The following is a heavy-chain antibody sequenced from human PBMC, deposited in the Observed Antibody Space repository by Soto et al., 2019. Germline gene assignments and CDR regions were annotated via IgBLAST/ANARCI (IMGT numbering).Heavy chain of an antibody. CDR3: ARDTPFDY. CDR1: GFTFSSYP. V-gene: IGHV3-30-3*01. J-gene: IGHJ4*02. CDR2: ISYDGSNK. Sequence: ESGGGVVQPGRSLRLSCAASGFTFSSYPMHWVRQAPGKGLEWVAVISYDGSNKYYADSVKGRFTISRDNSKDTLYLQMNSLRAEDTAVYSCARDTPFDYWGQGTLVTVSS.